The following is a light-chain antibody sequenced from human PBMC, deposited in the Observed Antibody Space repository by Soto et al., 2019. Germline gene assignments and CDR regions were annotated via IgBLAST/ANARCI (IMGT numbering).Light chain of an antibody. J-gene: IGKJ5*01. CDR3: QQRSNWPPT. Sequence: EIVLTQSPGTLSLSPGERVTLSCRASQSVTSSYIAWYQQKSGQAPRLLLYGASSRATGIPDRFRGSGSGTDFTLTISRLEPEDFAVYYCQQRSNWPPTFGQGTRLEIK. V-gene: IGKV3D-20*02. CDR1: QSVTSSY. CDR2: GAS.